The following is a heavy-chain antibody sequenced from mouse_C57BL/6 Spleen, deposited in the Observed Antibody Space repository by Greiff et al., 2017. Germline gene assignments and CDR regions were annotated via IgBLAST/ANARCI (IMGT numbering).Heavy chain of an antibody. V-gene: IGHV1-50*01. J-gene: IGHJ2*01. CDR1: GYTFTSYW. CDR2: IDPSDSYT. D-gene: IGHD1-1*01. CDR3: ARHPITTVVAGDY. Sequence: QVQLQQPGAELVKPGASVKLSCKASGYTFTSYWMQWVKQRPGQGLEWIGEIDPSDSYTNYNQKFKGKATLTVDTSSSTAYMQLSSLTSEDSAVYYCARHPITTVVAGDYWGQGTTLTVSS.